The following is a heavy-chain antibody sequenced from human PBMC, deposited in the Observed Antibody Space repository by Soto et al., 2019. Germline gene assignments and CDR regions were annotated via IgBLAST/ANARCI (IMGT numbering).Heavy chain of an antibody. CDR3: ARESGGLSGAAAGTFAL. V-gene: IGHV4-59*01. Sequence: QVQLQESGPGLVKPSETLSLTCTVSGGSISSYYWSWIRQPPGKGLEWIGYIYYSGSTNYNPSLKSRVTISVDTSKNQFSLKLSSVTAADTAVYYCARESGGLSGAAAGTFALWGQGTLVTVSS. CDR1: GGSISSYY. D-gene: IGHD6-13*01. J-gene: IGHJ4*02. CDR2: IYYSGST.